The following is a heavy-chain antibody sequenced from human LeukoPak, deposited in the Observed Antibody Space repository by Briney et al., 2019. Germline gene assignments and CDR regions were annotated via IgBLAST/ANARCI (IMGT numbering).Heavy chain of an antibody. V-gene: IGHV4-31*03. CDR1: GGSISGTDLY. Sequence: SETLSLTCTVSGGSISGTDLYWSWIRQHPGKGLEWIGYIYYSGSTYYNPSLKSRVTISVDTSKNQFSLKLSSVTAADTAVYYCAREGALDYGGNLDYWGQETLVTVSS. CDR3: AREGALDYGGNLDY. CDR2: IYYSGST. J-gene: IGHJ4*02. D-gene: IGHD4-23*01.